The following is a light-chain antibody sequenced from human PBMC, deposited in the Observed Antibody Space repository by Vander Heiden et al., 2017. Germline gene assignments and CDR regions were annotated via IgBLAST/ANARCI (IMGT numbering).Light chain of an antibody. CDR3: QQYEKWPRT. CDR1: QDIRTM. V-gene: IGKV3D-15*01. J-gene: IGKJ5*01. CDR2: VAS. Sequence: EIVMTQSPATLSVSPGERATLSCRASQDIRTMLAWYQQTPGQTPRLLIYVASTRATGTPARFSGSGSGTEFTLTISSLQSEDFAVYYCQQYEKWPRTFGQGTRLEIK.